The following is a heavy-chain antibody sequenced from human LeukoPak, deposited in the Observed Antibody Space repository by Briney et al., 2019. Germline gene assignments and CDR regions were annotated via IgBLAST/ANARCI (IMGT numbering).Heavy chain of an antibody. Sequence: PGGSLRLSCAASGFDFSSYDMHWVRRATGKGLEWVSGIGTAGDTYYPGSVKGRFTISRENAKNSLYLQMNSLRVGDTAVYYCARVLWFGGGVGGMDVWGQGTTVTVSS. D-gene: IGHD3-10*01. V-gene: IGHV3-13*01. CDR2: IGTAGDT. J-gene: IGHJ6*02. CDR3: ARVLWFGGGVGGMDV. CDR1: GFDFSSYD.